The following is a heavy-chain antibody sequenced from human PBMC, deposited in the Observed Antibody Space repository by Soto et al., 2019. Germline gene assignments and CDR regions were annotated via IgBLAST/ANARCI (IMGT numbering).Heavy chain of an antibody. J-gene: IGHJ6*02. CDR1: GFTFSDYY. Sequence: QVQLVESGGGLVKPGGSLRLSCAASGFTFSDYYMTWIRQAPGKGLECISYISKSASTIKYAESVKGRFTISRDNAKNSLSLQMNSLRAEDTAVYYCARVGCSGNFCYDGLDVWGQGTAVIVSS. CDR3: ARVGCSGNFCYDGLDV. CDR2: ISKSASTI. V-gene: IGHV3-11*01. D-gene: IGHD3-22*01.